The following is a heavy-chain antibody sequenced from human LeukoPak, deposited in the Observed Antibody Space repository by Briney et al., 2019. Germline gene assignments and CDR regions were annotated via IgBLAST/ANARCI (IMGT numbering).Heavy chain of an antibody. CDR3: ARGCGGFYDSSGYYCDY. V-gene: IGHV1-2*02. CDR1: GYTFTGFY. D-gene: IGHD3-22*01. CDR2: INPNSGGT. J-gene: IGHJ4*02. Sequence: ASVKVSCKASGYTFTGFYMHWVRQAPGQRLEWLGWINPNSGGTNYAQKFQGRVTMTRDTSISTAYMELSRLRSDDTAVYYCARGCGGFYDSSGYYCDYWGQGTLVTVSS.